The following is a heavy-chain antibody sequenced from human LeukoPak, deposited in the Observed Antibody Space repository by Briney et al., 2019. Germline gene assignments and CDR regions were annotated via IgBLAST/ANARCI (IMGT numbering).Heavy chain of an antibody. CDR2: IIPILGIA. V-gene: IGHV1-69*04. D-gene: IGHD2-15*01. CDR3: ARRGYCSGGSCSKDAFDI. Sequence: SVKVSCKASGGTFSSYAISWVRQAPGQGLEWMGRIIPILGIANYAQKFQGRVTITADKSTSTAYMELSSLRSGDTAVYYCARRGYCSGGSCSKDAFDIWGQGTMVTVSS. CDR1: GGTFSSYA. J-gene: IGHJ3*02.